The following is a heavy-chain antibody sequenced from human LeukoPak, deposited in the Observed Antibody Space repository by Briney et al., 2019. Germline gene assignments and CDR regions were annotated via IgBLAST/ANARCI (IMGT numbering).Heavy chain of an antibody. CDR3: AKSGYDLGDYFDY. V-gene: IGHV4-39*07. CDR2: IYYSGST. D-gene: IGHD5-12*01. J-gene: IGHJ4*02. Sequence: SETLSLTCTVSGGSISSSSYYWGWIRQPPGKGLEWIGSIYYSGSTYYNPSLKSRVTVSVDTSKNQFSLKLSSVTAADTAVYYCAKSGYDLGDYFDYWGQGTLVTVSS. CDR1: GGSISSSSYY.